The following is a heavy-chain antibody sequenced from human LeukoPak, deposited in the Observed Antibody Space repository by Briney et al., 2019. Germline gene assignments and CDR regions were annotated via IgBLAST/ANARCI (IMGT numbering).Heavy chain of an antibody. J-gene: IGHJ2*01. CDR3: ATLTVIPRNWYFDL. D-gene: IGHD4-17*01. V-gene: IGHV4-59*08. CDR1: GGSISSYY. CDR2: IYYSGIT. Sequence: NPSETLSLTCTVSGGSISSYYWSWIRQPPGEGLEWIGYIYYSGITYYNPSLKSRVTISLDTSKNQFSLKLSSVTAADTAVYYCATLTVIPRNWYFDLWGRGTLVTVSS.